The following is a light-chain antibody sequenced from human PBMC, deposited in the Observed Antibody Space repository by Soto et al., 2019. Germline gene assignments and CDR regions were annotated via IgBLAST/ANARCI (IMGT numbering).Light chain of an antibody. CDR2: GTS. Sequence: DIQMTPSPSSVSASVGDRVTITCRASQGIDSRSAWYQQKPGKAPKLLIYGTSSLQSGAPSRFSGSGCGTDFTLVISSLQPVDFATYYCQQANSFAWTVGQGTKVEIK. V-gene: IGKV1-12*01. CDR3: QQANSFAWT. CDR1: QGIDSR. J-gene: IGKJ1*01.